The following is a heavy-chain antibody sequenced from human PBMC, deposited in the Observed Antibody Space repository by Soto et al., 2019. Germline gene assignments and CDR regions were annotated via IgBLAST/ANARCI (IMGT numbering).Heavy chain of an antibody. CDR3: ARYYDFWSSPNRDYYYGMDV. V-gene: IGHV1-3*01. D-gene: IGHD3-3*01. CDR1: GYTFTSYA. J-gene: IGHJ6*02. CDR2: INAGNGNT. Sequence: QVQLVQSGAEVKKPGASVKVSCKASGYTFTSYAMHWVRQAPGQRLEWMGWINAGNGNTKYSQKFQGRVTITRDTSASTAYMELSSLRSEDTAVYYCARYYDFWSSPNRDYYYGMDVWGQGTTVTVSS.